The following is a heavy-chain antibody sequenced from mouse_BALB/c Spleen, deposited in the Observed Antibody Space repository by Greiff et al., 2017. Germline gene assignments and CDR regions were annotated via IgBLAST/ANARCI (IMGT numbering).Heavy chain of an antibody. Sequence: EVQRVESGGGLVKPGGSLKLSCAASGFTFSDYYMYWVRQTPEKRLEWVATISDGGSYTYYPDSVKGRFTISRDNAKNNLYLQMSSLKSEDTAMYYCARDHDDGYYADYWGQGTTLTVSS. CDR2: ISDGGSYT. V-gene: IGHV5-4*02. J-gene: IGHJ2*01. CDR1: GFTFSDYY. D-gene: IGHD2-3*01. CDR3: ARDHDDGYYADY.